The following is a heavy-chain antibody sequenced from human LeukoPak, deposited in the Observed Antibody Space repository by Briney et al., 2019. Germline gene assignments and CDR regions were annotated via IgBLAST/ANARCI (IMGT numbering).Heavy chain of an antibody. D-gene: IGHD4-17*01. Sequence: RASVKVSCKVSGYTLTELSMHWVRQAPGKGLEWMGGFDPEDGETIYAQKFQGRVTMTEDTSTDTAYMELSSLRSEDTAVYYCATGGALRTFYYYYGMDVWGQGTTVTVSS. V-gene: IGHV1-24*01. CDR2: FDPEDGET. J-gene: IGHJ6*02. CDR1: GYTLTELS. CDR3: ATGGALRTFYYYYGMDV.